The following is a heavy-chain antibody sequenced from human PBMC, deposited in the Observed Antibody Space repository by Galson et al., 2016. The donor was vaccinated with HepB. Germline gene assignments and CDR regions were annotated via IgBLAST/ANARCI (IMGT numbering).Heavy chain of an antibody. V-gene: IGHV5-51*01. CDR3: ARSLTGSYDFWGAIYNYYAMDV. CDR2: IYPGDFDL. D-gene: IGHD3-3*01. CDR1: GYTFDSYW. Sequence: QSGAEVKKPGESLKISCRGSGYTFDSYWICWVRQMPGKGMEWMATIYPGDFDLRYIPSLHGQDSISVDKSISTAYSQWSSLTASDTAMYYCARSLTGSYDFWGAIYNYYAMDVWGQGTTVIVS. J-gene: IGHJ6*02.